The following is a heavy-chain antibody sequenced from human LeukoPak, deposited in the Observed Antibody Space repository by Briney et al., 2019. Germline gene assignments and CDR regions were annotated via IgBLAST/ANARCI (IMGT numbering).Heavy chain of an antibody. D-gene: IGHD4-17*01. CDR2: ISSSGGTI. Sequence: PGGSLRLSCAASGFTFSSYEMNWVRQVPGKGLEWVSYISSSGGTIYYADSVKGRFTISRDNAKNSLYLQMNSLRAEDTAVYYCARGDYGDHLYGMDVWGQGTTVTVSS. V-gene: IGHV3-48*03. J-gene: IGHJ6*02. CDR3: ARGDYGDHLYGMDV. CDR1: GFTFSSYE.